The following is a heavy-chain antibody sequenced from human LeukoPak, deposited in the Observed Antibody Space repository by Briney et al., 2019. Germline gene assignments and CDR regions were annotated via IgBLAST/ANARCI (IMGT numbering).Heavy chain of an antibody. V-gene: IGHV3-23*01. CDR2: ISDSGGST. CDR3: ASSYGTSAYYPSDY. CDR1: GFAFRNNA. Sequence: PGGSLRLSCIASGFAFRNNAMSWVRQAPGKGLEWVSLISDSGGSTYYADSVKGRFTISRDNSKKTLYLQMTTLRAEDTAVYYCASSYGTSAYYPSDYWGQGTLVTVFS. D-gene: IGHD3-22*01. J-gene: IGHJ4*02.